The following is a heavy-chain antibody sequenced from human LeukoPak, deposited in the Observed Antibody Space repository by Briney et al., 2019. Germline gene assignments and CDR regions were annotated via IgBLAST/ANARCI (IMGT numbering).Heavy chain of an antibody. CDR1: GYTFTGYY. CDR3: ARGLAYCGGDCYSDDAFDI. Sequence: ASVKVSCKASGYTFTGYYMHWVRQAPGQGLEWMGWINPNSGGTDYAQKFQGRVTMTRDTSISTAYMELSRLRSDDTAVYYCARGLAYCGGDCYSDDAFDIWGQGTMVTVSS. J-gene: IGHJ3*02. D-gene: IGHD2-21*02. V-gene: IGHV1-2*02. CDR2: INPNSGGT.